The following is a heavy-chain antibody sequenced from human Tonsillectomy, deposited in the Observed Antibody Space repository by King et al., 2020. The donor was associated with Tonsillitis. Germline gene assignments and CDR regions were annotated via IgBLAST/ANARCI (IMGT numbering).Heavy chain of an antibody. Sequence: HVQLVESGGGVVQPGRSLRLSCAASGFTFSSYAMHWVRQAPGKGLEWVAVISYDGSNKYYADSVKGRFTISRDNSKNTLYLQMNSLRAEETAVYYCARDAEYCSGGSCWGTENWFDPWGQGTLVTVSS. V-gene: IGHV3-30*04. J-gene: IGHJ5*02. D-gene: IGHD2-15*01. CDR2: ISYDGSNK. CDR1: GFTFSSYA. CDR3: ARDAEYCSGGSCWGTENWFDP.